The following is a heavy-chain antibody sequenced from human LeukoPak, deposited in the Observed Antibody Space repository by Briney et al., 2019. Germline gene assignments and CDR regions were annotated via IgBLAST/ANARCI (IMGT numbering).Heavy chain of an antibody. D-gene: IGHD6-19*01. J-gene: IGHJ4*02. CDR3: ARSGIAVAEFDY. CDR2: IYYSGST. CDR1: GGSISSSSYY. Sequence: PSETLSLTCTVSGGSISSSSYYCGWIRQPPGKGLEWIGSIYYSGSTYYNPSLKSRVTISVDTSKNQFSLKLSSVTAADTAVYYCARSGIAVAEFDYWGQGTLVTVSS. V-gene: IGHV4-39*01.